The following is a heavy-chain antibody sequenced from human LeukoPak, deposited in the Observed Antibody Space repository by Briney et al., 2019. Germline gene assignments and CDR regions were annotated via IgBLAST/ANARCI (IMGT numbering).Heavy chain of an antibody. Sequence: GGSLRLSCAVSGFTFSSYSMNWVRQAPGKGLEWVSSISSSSYIYYADSVKGRFTISRDNAKNSLYLQMNSLRAEDTAVYYCAKGFYYDILTGCVDYWGQGTLVTVSS. CDR3: AKGFYYDILTGCVDY. CDR2: ISSSSYI. CDR1: GFTFSSYS. V-gene: IGHV3-21*01. D-gene: IGHD3-9*01. J-gene: IGHJ4*02.